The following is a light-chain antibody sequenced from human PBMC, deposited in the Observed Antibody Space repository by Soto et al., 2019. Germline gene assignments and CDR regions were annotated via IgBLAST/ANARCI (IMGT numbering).Light chain of an antibody. J-gene: IGKJ4*01. CDR2: DAS. Sequence: EFVLTQSPASLSLSPGDRATLSCRADQSVSDYLAWYQQKPGQPPRLLFFDASNRATGVPHRFSAGGSGTDFTLIISSLQPEDFAVYYCQQRVNWPPTFGGGTKVDIK. CDR3: QQRVNWPPT. V-gene: IGKV3-11*01. CDR1: QSVSDY.